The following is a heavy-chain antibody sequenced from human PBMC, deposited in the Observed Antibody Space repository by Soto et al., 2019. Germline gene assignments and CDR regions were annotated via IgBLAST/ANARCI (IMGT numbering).Heavy chain of an antibody. V-gene: IGHV3-21*01. Sequence: PGGSLRLSCAASGFTFSSYSMNWVRQAPGKGLEWVSSISSSSSYIYYADSVKGRFTISRDNAKNSLYLQMNSLRAEDTAVYYCARGRRDYYDSSGVAFDIWGQGTMVTVSS. CDR1: GFTFSSYS. D-gene: IGHD3-22*01. J-gene: IGHJ3*02. CDR2: ISSSSSYI. CDR3: ARGRRDYYDSSGVAFDI.